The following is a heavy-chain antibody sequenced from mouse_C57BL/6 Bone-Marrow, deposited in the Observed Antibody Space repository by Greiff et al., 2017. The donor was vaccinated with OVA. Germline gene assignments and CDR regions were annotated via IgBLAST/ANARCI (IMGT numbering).Heavy chain of an antibody. CDR1: GYAFTNYL. Sequence: VQLKESGAELVRPGTSVKVSCKASGYAFTNYLIDWVKQRPGQGLEWIGVINPGSGGTNYNEKFKGKATLTAAKSSSTAYMQLSSLTSEDSAVYFCARSRSNYACWCFDVWGTGTKVTVSA. CDR2: INPGSGGT. J-gene: IGHJ1*03. V-gene: IGHV1-54*01. CDR3: ARSRSNYACWCFDV. D-gene: IGHD2-5*01.